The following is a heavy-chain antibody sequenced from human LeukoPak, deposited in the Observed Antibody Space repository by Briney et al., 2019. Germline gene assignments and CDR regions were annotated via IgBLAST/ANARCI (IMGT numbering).Heavy chain of an antibody. Sequence: PSETLSLTCTVSGGSISSYYWSWIRQPPGKGLEWIGYIYYSGNTNYNPSLKSRVTISVDTSKNQFSLKLRSVTAADTAVYYCARGFLELRLPALDIWGQGTMVTVSS. CDR1: GGSISSYY. CDR2: IYYSGNT. D-gene: IGHD1-7*01. V-gene: IGHV4-59*01. J-gene: IGHJ3*02. CDR3: ARGFLELRLPALDI.